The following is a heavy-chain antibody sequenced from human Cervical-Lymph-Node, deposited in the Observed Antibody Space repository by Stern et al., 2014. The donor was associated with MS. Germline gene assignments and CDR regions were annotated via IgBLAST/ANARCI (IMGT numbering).Heavy chain of an antibody. D-gene: IGHD3-16*01. CDR3: AREGEKASTTAFDS. V-gene: IGHV3-30*01. Sequence: QVQLVESGGGAVQPGKSLRLSCAASGFTFRNYAMHWVRQAPAKGLEWVAVISHDGNEKYYADSLRGRFTISRDNSRNTLYLQMNSLGADDTAVYYCAREGEKASTTAFDSWGQGTLVTVS. J-gene: IGHJ4*02. CDR1: GFTFRNYA. CDR2: ISHDGNEK.